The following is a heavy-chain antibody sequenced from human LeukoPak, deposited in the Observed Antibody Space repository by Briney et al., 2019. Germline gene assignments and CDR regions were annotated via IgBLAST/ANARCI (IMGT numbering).Heavy chain of an antibody. V-gene: IGHV4-59*01. J-gene: IGHJ4*02. CDR1: GGSISSYY. D-gene: IGHD3-10*01. CDR2: IYHSGST. CDR3: ARSGSDFDY. Sequence: SETLSLTCTVSGGSISSYYWSWIRQPPGKGLEWIGYIYHSGSTNYNPSLKSRITISVDMSKNQFSLKLNSVTAADTAVYYCARSGSDFDYWGQGTLVTVSP.